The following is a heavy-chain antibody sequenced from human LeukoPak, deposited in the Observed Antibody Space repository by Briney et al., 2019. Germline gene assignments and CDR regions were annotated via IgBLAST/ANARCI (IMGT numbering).Heavy chain of an antibody. CDR1: GGTFSSYA. CDR2: IIPIFGTA. J-gene: IGHJ4*02. V-gene: IGHV1-69*13. D-gene: IGHD6-6*01. Sequence: SVKVSCKASGGTFSSYAISWVRQAPGQGLEWMGGIIPIFGTANYAQKFQGRVTITADESTSTAYMELRSLRSDDTAVYYCARRTYSSSSSIFDYWGQGTLVTVSS. CDR3: ARRTYSSSSSIFDY.